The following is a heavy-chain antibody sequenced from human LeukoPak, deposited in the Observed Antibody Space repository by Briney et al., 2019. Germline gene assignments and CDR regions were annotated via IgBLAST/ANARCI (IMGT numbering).Heavy chain of an antibody. V-gene: IGHV3-30-3*01. CDR2: ISYDGSNK. J-gene: IGHJ3*02. Sequence: GRSLRLSCAASGFTFSSYAMHWVRQAPGKGLEWVAVISYDGSNKYYADSVKGRFTISRDNSKNTLYLQMNSLRAEDTAVYYCARERYDFWSASGDAFDIWGQGTMVTVSS. CDR3: ARERYDFWSASGDAFDI. D-gene: IGHD3-3*01. CDR1: GFTFSSYA.